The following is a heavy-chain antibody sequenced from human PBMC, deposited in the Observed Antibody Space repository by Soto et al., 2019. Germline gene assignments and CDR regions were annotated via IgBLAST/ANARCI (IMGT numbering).Heavy chain of an antibody. CDR2: IWDDGSNK. V-gene: IGHV3-33*01. CDR3: ARDRSRYYYDSSGYYYVGYFDY. D-gene: IGHD3-22*01. Sequence: GGSLRLSCAASGFTFSSYGMHWVRQAPGKGLEWVAVIWDDGSNKYYADSVKGRFTISRDNSKNTLYLQMNSLRAEDTAVYYCARDRSRYYYDSSGYYYVGYFDYWGQGTLVTVSS. CDR1: GFTFSSYG. J-gene: IGHJ4*02.